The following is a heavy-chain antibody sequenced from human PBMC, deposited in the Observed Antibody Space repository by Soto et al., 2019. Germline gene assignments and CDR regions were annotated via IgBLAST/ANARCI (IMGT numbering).Heavy chain of an antibody. CDR1: GYTFTAYY. Sequence: QVQLVQSGAEVKKLGASVKVSCKASGYTFTAYYIHWVRQAPGQGLEWVGWINPNSGDTNYAQRFQGSVTMTGDTSVSTAYMDLTRLRSDDTAVYYCARGGYTYGYGLDYWGQGTLVTVSS. CDR3: ARGGYTYGYGLDY. D-gene: IGHD5-18*01. J-gene: IGHJ4*02. CDR2: INPNSGDT. V-gene: IGHV1-2*04.